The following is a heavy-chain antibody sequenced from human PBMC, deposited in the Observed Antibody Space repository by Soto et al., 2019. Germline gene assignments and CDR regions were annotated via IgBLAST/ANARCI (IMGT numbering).Heavy chain of an antibody. CDR2: IYWDDDK. V-gene: IGHV2-5*02. D-gene: IGHD6-13*01. J-gene: IGHJ4*02. CDR3: APFPAAGLYYFDY. CDR1: GFSLSTSGVG. Sequence: QITLKESGPTLVKPTQTLTLTCTFSGFSLSTSGVGVGWIRQPPGKALEWLALIYWDDDKRYSPSLQSRRTTTXTXXKNQVVLTMTNMDPLDTATYYCAPFPAAGLYYFDYWGQGTLVTVSS.